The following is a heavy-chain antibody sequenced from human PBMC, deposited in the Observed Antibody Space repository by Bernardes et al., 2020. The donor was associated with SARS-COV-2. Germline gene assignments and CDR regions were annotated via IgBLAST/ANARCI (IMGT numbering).Heavy chain of an antibody. D-gene: IGHD1-20*01. CDR3: ARITRVDLDY. Sequence: GGSLRLSCAASGFTFSTSNMNWVRQAPGKGLEWVSYISSSGSTIDYADSVKGRFTISRDNAKNSLYLQMNSLRDEDTAMYYCARITRVDLDYWGQGTLVTGSS. CDR2: ISSSGSTI. J-gene: IGHJ4*02. V-gene: IGHV3-48*02. CDR1: GFTFSTSN.